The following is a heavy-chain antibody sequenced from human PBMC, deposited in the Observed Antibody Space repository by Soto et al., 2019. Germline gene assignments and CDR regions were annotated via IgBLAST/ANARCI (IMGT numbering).Heavy chain of an antibody. J-gene: IGHJ4*02. CDR2: INPSGGST. Sequence: ASVKVSCKASGYTFTCYYLHWVRQAPGQGLEWMGIINPSGGSTRYAQKFQGRVTMTRDRSTSTVYTELSSLRSEDTAVYYCARVVSSGDSYGYAFWGQGTLVTVSS. D-gene: IGHD5-18*01. CDR3: ARVVSSGDSYGYAF. V-gene: IGHV1-46*03. CDR1: GYTFTCYY.